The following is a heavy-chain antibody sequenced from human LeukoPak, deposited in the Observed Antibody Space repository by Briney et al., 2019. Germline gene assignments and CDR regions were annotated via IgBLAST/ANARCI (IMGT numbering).Heavy chain of an antibody. J-gene: IGHJ4*02. Sequence: ASMKVSCKASGYTFTSYGISWVRQAPGQGLEWMGWISAYNGNTNYAQKLQGRVTMTTDASTSTAYMELRSLRSDDTAVYYCARDFGEHYYDSSGSIDYWGQGTLVTVSS. D-gene: IGHD3-22*01. CDR2: ISAYNGNT. V-gene: IGHV1-18*01. CDR1: GYTFTSYG. CDR3: ARDFGEHYYDSSGSIDY.